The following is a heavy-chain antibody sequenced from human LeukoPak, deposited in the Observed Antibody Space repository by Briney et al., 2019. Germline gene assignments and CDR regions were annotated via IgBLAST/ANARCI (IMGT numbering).Heavy chain of an antibody. D-gene: IGHD3-10*01. CDR3: AKYLGGFGRIDS. J-gene: IGHJ4*02. CDR2: ISGGAGST. CDR1: GFSFSSYA. V-gene: IGHV3-23*01. Sequence: GGSLRLSCAASGFSFSSYAMSWVRQAPGKGLEWVSAISGGAGSTYYADSVKGRFTISGDNSKHTLYLQMNNLRAEDTAVYYCAKYLGGFGRIDSWGQGTLVTVSS.